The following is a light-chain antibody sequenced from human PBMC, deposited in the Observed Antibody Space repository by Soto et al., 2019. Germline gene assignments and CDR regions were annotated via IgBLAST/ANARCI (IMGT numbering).Light chain of an antibody. J-gene: IGLJ1*01. CDR2: DVS. V-gene: IGLV2-14*01. Sequence: SVLTQPASVSGSPGQSITISCTGTSSDVGGYNYVSWYQQHPGKAPKLMIYDVSNRPSGVSNRFSGSKSGNTASLTISGVQAEDEADYYCSSYTSSSPLYFFGTGTKVTVL. CDR3: SSYTSSSPLYF. CDR1: SSDVGGYNY.